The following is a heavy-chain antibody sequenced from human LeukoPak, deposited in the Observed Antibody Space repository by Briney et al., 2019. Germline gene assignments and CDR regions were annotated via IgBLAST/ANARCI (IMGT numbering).Heavy chain of an antibody. CDR1: GFTFSSYA. Sequence: GGSLRLSCAASGFTFSSYAMSWVRQAPGKGLEWVSAISGSGGSTYYADSVKGRFTISRDNSKNTLYLQMNSLRAEDTALYYCARYTSSRCFDPWGQGTLVTVSS. D-gene: IGHD6-6*01. CDR3: ARYTSSRCFDP. V-gene: IGHV3-23*01. CDR2: ISGSGGST. J-gene: IGHJ5*02.